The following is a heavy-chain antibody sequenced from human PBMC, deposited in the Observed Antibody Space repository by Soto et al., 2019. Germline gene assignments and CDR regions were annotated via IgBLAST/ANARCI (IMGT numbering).Heavy chain of an antibody. Sequence: QVQLVQSGAEVKKPGSSVKVSCKASGGTFSSYTISWVRQAPGQGLEWMGRIIPILGIANYAQKFQGRVTITADKSTSTAYMELSSLRSEDTAVYYFARGYCSGGSCHDYYYYYYMDVWGKGTTVTVSS. CDR2: IIPILGIA. D-gene: IGHD2-15*01. CDR1: GGTFSSYT. J-gene: IGHJ6*03. V-gene: IGHV1-69*02. CDR3: ARGYCSGGSCHDYYYYYYMDV.